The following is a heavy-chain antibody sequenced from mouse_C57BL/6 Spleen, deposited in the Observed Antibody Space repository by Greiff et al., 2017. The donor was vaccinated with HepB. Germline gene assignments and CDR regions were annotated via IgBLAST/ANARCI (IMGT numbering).Heavy chain of an antibody. CDR2: MYPGDGDT. V-gene: IGHV1-80*01. D-gene: IGHD1-1*01. CDR3: ARSGYYGSSSLAMDY. Sequence: QVQLQQSGAELVKPGASVKISCKASGYAFSSYWMNWVKQRPGKGLEWIGQMYPGDGDTNYNGKFKGKATLTADKSSSTAYMQLSSLTSEDSAVYFCARSGYYGSSSLAMDYWGQGTSVTVSS. J-gene: IGHJ4*01. CDR1: GYAFSSYW.